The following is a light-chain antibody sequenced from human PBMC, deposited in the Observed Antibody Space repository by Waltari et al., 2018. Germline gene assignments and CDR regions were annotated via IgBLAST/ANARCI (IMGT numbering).Light chain of an antibody. CDR2: GQA. Sequence: SSEVTQDPHVSVALGQTVTITCRGDSFRRYYARWYRQRPGQAPVLVLYGQARPSGFPERFSGSTSGDTAYLTITGAQAGDEADYYCLSRDTPSTRVFGGGTRLTVV. CDR1: SFRRYY. J-gene: IGLJ3*02. CDR3: LSRDTPSTRV. V-gene: IGLV3-19*01.